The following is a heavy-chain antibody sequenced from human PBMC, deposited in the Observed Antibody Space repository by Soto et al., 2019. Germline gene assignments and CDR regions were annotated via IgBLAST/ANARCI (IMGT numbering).Heavy chain of an antibody. CDR1: GGTFSGYT. J-gene: IGHJ4*02. Sequence: QVQVVQSGAEVKKPGSSVKVSCQTSGGTFSGYTINWVRQDPGQGHEWMGRIIPVHHLPTYAKKFQVRLTITADKSTSTAYMELSNLWSEDTGVYYCASDSGSGWAFWGQGTLVTVSS. V-gene: IGHV1-69*04. CDR2: IIPVHHLP. D-gene: IGHD6-19*01. CDR3: ASDSGSGWAF.